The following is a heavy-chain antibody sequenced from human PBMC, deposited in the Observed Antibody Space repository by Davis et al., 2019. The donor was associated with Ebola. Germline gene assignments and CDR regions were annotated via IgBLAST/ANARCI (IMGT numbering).Heavy chain of an antibody. CDR2: ISHSSSYP. CDR3: ATHQTSAAWNYFDH. Sequence: PGGSLRLSCAASGLTFSDSYMGWLRQSPGKGLEWLSYISHSSSYPHYADSVKGRFTISRDNAKNSVSLQLNSLRVDDTAVYYCATHQTSAAWNYFDHWGQGTLVTVSS. J-gene: IGHJ4*02. CDR1: GLTFSDSY. V-gene: IGHV3-11*06. D-gene: IGHD2-2*01.